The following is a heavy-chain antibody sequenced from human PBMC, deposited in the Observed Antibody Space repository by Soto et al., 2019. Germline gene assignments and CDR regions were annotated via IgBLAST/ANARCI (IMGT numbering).Heavy chain of an antibody. D-gene: IGHD5-18*01. Sequence: WVRQAPGKGLEWVSVIYSGGSTYYADSVKGRFTISRDNSKNTLYLQMNSLRAEDTAVYYCARDQGYSHYSGQGTLVTVSS. V-gene: IGHV3-66*01. CDR2: IYSGGST. J-gene: IGHJ4*02. CDR3: ARDQGYSHY.